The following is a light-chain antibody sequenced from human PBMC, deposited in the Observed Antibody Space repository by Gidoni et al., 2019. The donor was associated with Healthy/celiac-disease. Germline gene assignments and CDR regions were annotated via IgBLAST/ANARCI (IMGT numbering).Light chain of an antibody. CDR2: AAS. CDR1: QSISSY. Sequence: DLQMTQSPSSLSASLGDRVTITCRASQSISSYLNWYQQKPGKAPKLLIYAASSLQSGVPSRFSGSGSGTDFTLTISSLQPEDFATYYCQQSYSTLLTFGGGTKVEIK. V-gene: IGKV1-39*01. CDR3: QQSYSTLLT. J-gene: IGKJ4*01.